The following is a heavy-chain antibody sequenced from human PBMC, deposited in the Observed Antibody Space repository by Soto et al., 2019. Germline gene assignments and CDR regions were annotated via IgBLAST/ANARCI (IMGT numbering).Heavy chain of an antibody. CDR2: IYYSGST. CDR3: ARVGLSSGWYNYYYGMDV. D-gene: IGHD6-19*01. Sequence: SETLSLTCTVSGGSISSYYWSWIRQPPGKGLEWIGYIYYSGSTNYNPSLKSRVTISVDTSKNQFSLKLSSVTAADTAVYYCARVGLSSGWYNYYYGMDVWGQGTTVTVSS. J-gene: IGHJ6*02. V-gene: IGHV4-59*01. CDR1: GGSISSYY.